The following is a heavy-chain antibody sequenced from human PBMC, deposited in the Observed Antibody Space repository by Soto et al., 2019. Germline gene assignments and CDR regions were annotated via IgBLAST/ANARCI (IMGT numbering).Heavy chain of an antibody. J-gene: IGHJ5*02. CDR2: IYYSGST. CDR1: GGSISSGGYY. CDR3: ARADCSGGSCYSIARWFDP. V-gene: IGHV4-31*03. D-gene: IGHD2-15*01. Sequence: QVQLQESGPGLVKPSQTLSLTCTVSGGSISSGGYYWSWIRQHPGKGLEWIGNIYYSGSTSYNPSLKSRVTISVDTSKNQFSLKLSSVTAADTAVYYCARADCSGGSCYSIARWFDPWGQGTLVTVSS.